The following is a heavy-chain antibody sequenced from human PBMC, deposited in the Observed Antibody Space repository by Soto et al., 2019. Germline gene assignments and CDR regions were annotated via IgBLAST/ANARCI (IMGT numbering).Heavy chain of an antibody. J-gene: IGHJ4*02. CDR2: IYNTGST. V-gene: IGHV4-59*01. D-gene: IGHD5-12*01. Sequence: SETLSLTCTVSGGSIRSNYWGWIRRPPGKGLEWLGYIYNTGSTNYNPSHESRVTISIDTSKNQFSLNLRSVTAADTAEYYCARGDGYHFYFDYWGQGTLVTVSS. CDR1: GGSIRSNY. CDR3: ARGDGYHFYFDY.